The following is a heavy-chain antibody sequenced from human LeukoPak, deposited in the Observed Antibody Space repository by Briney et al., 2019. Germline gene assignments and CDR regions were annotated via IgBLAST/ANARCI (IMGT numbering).Heavy chain of an antibody. D-gene: IGHD6-13*01. J-gene: IGHJ4*02. CDR1: EYSFTGYY. CDR3: ARDIGSWYVYFNY. CDR2: INPNSGGT. Sequence: ASVKVSCKASEYSFTGYYMHGVRQARAQGLEWMGWINPNSGGTNYAQKFQGRVTMTRDTSISTAYMELSRLRSDDTAVYYCARDIGSWYVYFNYWGQGTLVTVSS. V-gene: IGHV1-2*02.